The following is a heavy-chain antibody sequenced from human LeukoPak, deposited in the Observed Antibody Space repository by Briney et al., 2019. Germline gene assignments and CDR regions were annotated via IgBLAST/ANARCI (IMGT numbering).Heavy chain of an antibody. CDR2: ISSVSGSRTFI. CDR1: GFTFRSYS. V-gene: IGHV3-21*01. J-gene: IGHJ6*03. CDR3: ARERGITATGTVTYYYYYMDV. Sequence: GGSLRLSCAASGFTFRSYSMNWVRQAPGEGLEWVSSISSVSGSRTFIYYADSVRGRFTISRDNTKNSLFLQMNSLTAEDTAVYYCARERGITATGTVTYYYYYMDVWGKGTTVTVSS. D-gene: IGHD6-13*01.